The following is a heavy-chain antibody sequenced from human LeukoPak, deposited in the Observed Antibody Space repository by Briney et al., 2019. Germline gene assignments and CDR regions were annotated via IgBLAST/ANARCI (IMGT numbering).Heavy chain of an antibody. V-gene: IGHV3-49*03. CDR3: TRIVRGITGHDAFDI. J-gene: IGHJ3*02. D-gene: IGHD1-20*01. CDR2: IRSKAYGGTT. Sequence: GSLKLSCPAPGFTFGDYAMSWFRQAPGKGLEWVGFIRSKAYGGTTEYAASVKGRFTISRDDSKSIAYLQMNSLKTEDTAVYYCTRIVRGITGHDAFDIWGQGTMVTVSS. CDR1: GFTFGDYA.